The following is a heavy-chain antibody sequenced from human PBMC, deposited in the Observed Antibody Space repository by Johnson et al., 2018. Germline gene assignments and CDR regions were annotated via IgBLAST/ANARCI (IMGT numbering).Heavy chain of an antibody. CDR3: ARDSGGSYFGDFQH. CDR1: GGTFSSYA. CDR2: IIPIFGTA. J-gene: IGHJ1*01. V-gene: IGHV1-69*12. Sequence: QVQLVQSGAEVKKPGSSVKVSCKASGGTFSSYAISWVRQAPGQGLEWMGGIIPIFGTANYAQKFQGRVTLTADESTSPAYMELGSLRSEDTAVYYCARDSGGSYFGDFQHWGQGTLVTVSS. D-gene: IGHD1-26*01.